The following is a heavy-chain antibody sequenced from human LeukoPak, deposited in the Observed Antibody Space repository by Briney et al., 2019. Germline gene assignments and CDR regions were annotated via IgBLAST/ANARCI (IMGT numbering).Heavy chain of an antibody. Sequence: PGGSLRLSCSASGFTFKSYAMHWVRQAPGKGLEYVSSINTNGANTYYADSVKGRFTISRDNSRNTVYVQMNSLRAEDTAVYYCARDRPGDGYRFDYWGQGTLVTVSS. CDR3: ARDRPGDGYRFDY. V-gene: IGHV3-64*04. D-gene: IGHD5-24*01. CDR1: GFTFKSYA. CDR2: INTNGANT. J-gene: IGHJ4*02.